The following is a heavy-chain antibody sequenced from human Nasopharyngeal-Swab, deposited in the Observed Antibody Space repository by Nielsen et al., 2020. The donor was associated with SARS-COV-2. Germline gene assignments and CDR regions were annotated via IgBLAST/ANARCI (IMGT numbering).Heavy chain of an antibody. J-gene: IGHJ4*02. CDR3: ARGGNYHYFDY. CDR2: IKQDGSEQ. Sequence: GGAPRLFCAASGFTFNSYWMRGGRPAPGKGLEWVANIKQDGSEQYYVDSVKGRFTVSRDNAKNSLYLQMNSLRAEDTAVYYCARGGNYHYFDYWGQGALVTVSS. V-gene: IGHV3-7*03. D-gene: IGHD1-7*01. CDR1: GFTFNSYW.